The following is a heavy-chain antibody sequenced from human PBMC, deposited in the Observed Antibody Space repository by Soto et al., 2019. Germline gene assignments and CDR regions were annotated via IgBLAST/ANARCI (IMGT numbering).Heavy chain of an antibody. J-gene: IGHJ4*02. Sequence: SETLCLTGAVSCYSIISGYYCGWIRHPPGKVLEWIGYIYHSGSTNYNPSLKSRVTISEDTSKSQFSLKVNSMTAADTAVYYCARYRREAVAGYTLDNWGQGILVTVSS. CDR1: CYSIISGYY. V-gene: IGHV4-38-2*01. D-gene: IGHD6-13*01. CDR3: ARYRREAVAGYTLDN. CDR2: IYHSGST.